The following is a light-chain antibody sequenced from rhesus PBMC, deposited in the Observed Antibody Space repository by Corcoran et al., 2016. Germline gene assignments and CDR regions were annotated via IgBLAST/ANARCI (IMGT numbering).Light chain of an antibody. J-gene: IGKJ3*01. CDR3: LQYSSSPFT. Sequence: DIQMTQSPSSLSASVGDTVTITCRASQSISSWLDWYQQKPGKAPKLLIYKASSLKSGVPSRFSGSGSGTDFTLTISSLQTEDFATYYCLQYSSSPFTFGPGTKLDIK. CDR2: KAS. CDR1: QSISSW. V-gene: IGKV1-22*01.